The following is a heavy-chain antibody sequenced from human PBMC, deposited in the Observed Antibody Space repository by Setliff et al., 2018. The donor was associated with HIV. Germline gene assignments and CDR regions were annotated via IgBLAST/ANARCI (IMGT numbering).Heavy chain of an antibody. J-gene: IGHJ4*02. D-gene: IGHD1-26*01. CDR3: ARVSGLSGELLYFDY. CDR2: INAGNGHT. Sequence: AASVKVSCKASGYTFTSYALHWVRQAPGQRLEWMGWINAGNGHTKYSQKFQGRVSITRDTSASTAYTELSSLRSEDTAVYYCARVSGLSGELLYFDYWGLGTLVTVSS. V-gene: IGHV1-3*01. CDR1: GYTFTSYA.